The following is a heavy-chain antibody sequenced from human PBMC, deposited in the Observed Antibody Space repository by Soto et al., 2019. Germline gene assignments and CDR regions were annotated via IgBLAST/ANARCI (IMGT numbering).Heavy chain of an antibody. Sequence: ASVKVSCKASGYTFTDYFIHWVRQAPGQGLEWMGWMNPNSGNTGYAQKFQGRVTMTRNTSISTAYMELSSLRSEDTAVYYCARALRWFDYWGQGTLVTVSS. CDR2: MNPNSGNT. CDR1: GYTFTDYF. V-gene: IGHV1-8*02. D-gene: IGHD2-15*01. CDR3: ARALRWFDY. J-gene: IGHJ4*02.